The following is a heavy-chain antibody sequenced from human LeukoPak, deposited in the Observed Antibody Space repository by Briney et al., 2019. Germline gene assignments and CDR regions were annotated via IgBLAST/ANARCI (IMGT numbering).Heavy chain of an antibody. Sequence: SETLSLTCTVSGGSISSYYWSWIRQPAGKGLEWIGRIYTSGSTNYNPSLKSRVTMSVDTSKNQFSLKLSSVTAADTAVYFCARGLYSYDSSGAFDIWGQGTMVAVSS. CDR2: IYTSGST. CDR3: ARGLYSYDSSGAFDI. D-gene: IGHD3-22*01. V-gene: IGHV4-4*07. J-gene: IGHJ3*02. CDR1: GGSISSYY.